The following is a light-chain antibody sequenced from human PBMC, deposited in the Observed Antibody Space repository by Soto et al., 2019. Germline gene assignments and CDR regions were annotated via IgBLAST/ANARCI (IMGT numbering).Light chain of an antibody. V-gene: IGLV2-14*01. J-gene: IGLJ3*02. Sequence: QSALTQPASVSGSPGQSITISCTGTSSDVGTYNYVSWYQQHPGKAPRLVISEVSHRPSGVSNRFSGSKSGNTASLTISGLQAEGEADYYCSSYRTSTTLEVFGGGTKVTVL. CDR1: SSDVGTYNY. CDR3: SSYRTSTTLEV. CDR2: EVS.